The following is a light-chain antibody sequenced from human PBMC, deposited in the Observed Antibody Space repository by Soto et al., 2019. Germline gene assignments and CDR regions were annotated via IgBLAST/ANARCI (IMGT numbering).Light chain of an antibody. CDR3: QQTYSTPRT. J-gene: IGKJ1*01. V-gene: IGKV1-39*01. CDR2: AAS. CDR1: QTISSY. Sequence: DIQMTQSPSSLSASVGDRVTITCRTSQTISSYLNWYQQKPGKAPKLLIYAASSLQSVVPSRFSGSGSGTDFTLTISSLQPEDLAIYFCQQTYSTPRTFGQGTKVEIK.